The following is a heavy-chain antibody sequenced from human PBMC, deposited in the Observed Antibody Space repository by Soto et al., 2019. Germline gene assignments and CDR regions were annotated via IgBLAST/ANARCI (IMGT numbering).Heavy chain of an antibody. CDR3: AKEGGYCSGGSCYFFDY. CDR1: GFTLSSYA. D-gene: IGHD2-15*01. Sequence: GGSLRLSCAASGFTLSSYAMSWVRQAPGKGLEWVSAISGSGGSTYYADSVKGRFTISRDNSKNTLYLQMNSLRAEDTAVYYCAKEGGYCSGGSCYFFDYWGQGTLVTVSS. J-gene: IGHJ4*02. V-gene: IGHV3-23*01. CDR2: ISGSGGST.